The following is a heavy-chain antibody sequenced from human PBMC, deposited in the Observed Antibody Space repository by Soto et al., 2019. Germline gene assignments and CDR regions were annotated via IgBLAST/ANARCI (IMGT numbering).Heavy chain of an antibody. D-gene: IGHD3-22*01. CDR1: GFTFSSYA. J-gene: IGHJ4*02. Sequence: PGGSLRLSCAASGFTFSSYAMSWVRQAPGKGLEWVSAISGSGGSTYYADSVKGRFTISRDNSKNTLYLQMNSLRAEDTAVYYCAKAISMIVVVPVFDYWGQGTRVTVSS. V-gene: IGHV3-23*01. CDR2: ISGSGGST. CDR3: AKAISMIVVVPVFDY.